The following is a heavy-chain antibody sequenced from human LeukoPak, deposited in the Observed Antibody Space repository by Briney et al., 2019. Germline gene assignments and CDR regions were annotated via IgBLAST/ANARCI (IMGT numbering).Heavy chain of an antibody. CDR3: AREGLTAVLEDLRGSLVQDY. D-gene: IGHD1-26*01. CDR1: GYTFTSYA. CDR2: INACNGNT. V-gene: IGHV1-3*01. Sequence: ASVKVSCKASGYTFTSYAMHWVRQAPGQRLEWMGWINACNGNTKYSQKFQGRVTITRDTSASTAYMELSSLRSEDTAVYYCAREGLTAVLEDLRGSLVQDYWGQGTLVTVSS. J-gene: IGHJ4*02.